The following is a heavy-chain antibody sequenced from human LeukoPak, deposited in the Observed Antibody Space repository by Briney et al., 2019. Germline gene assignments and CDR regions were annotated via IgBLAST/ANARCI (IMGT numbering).Heavy chain of an antibody. CDR3: GRDWYFFWSVYLFDY. Sequence: GGSLRLSCAASGFTFSSYSMNWVRQAPGKGLEWVSSISSSSSYIYYADSVKGRFTISRDNAKNSLYLQMNSLRADDTAVYYCGRDWYFFWSVYLFDYGGRGPLVPV. CDR1: GFTFSSYS. J-gene: IGHJ4*02. CDR2: ISSSSSYI. D-gene: IGHD3-3*01. V-gene: IGHV3-21*01.